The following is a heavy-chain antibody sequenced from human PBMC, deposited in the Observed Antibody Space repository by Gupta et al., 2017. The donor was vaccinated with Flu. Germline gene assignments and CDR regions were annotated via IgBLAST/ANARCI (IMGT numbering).Heavy chain of an antibody. CDR2: ISYDGNNK. Sequence: QVQLVESGGGVVQPGRSLRLSCAVSGFTFNFYGMHWVRQAPGKGLEWVAVISYDGNNKYYADSVKGRVSISRDNSKNTLYLQMDSLGADDTAVYYCAKDAVQLGLFYYYYMDVWGKGTTVTVSS. CDR1: GFTFNFYG. J-gene: IGHJ6*03. V-gene: IGHV3-30*18. CDR3: AKDAVQLGLFYYYYMDV. D-gene: IGHD5-18*01.